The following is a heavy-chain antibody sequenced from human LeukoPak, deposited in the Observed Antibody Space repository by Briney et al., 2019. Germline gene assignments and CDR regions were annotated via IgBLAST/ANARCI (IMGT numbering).Heavy chain of an antibody. CDR3: ASFETVAAYPFDY. V-gene: IGHV3-21*04. CDR1: GFTFSSYS. CDR2: ISGNSIYI. Sequence: GESLRLSCAASGFTFSSYSINWVRHPPGKGLEWVSSISGNSIYIYYTDSVKGRFTISRDNAKNSLYLQMSSLRVADTSVYYCASFETVAAYPFDYWGQGTLVTVSS. J-gene: IGHJ4*02. D-gene: IGHD6-19*01.